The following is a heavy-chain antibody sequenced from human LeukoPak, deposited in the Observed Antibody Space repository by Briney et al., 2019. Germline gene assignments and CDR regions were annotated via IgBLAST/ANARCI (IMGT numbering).Heavy chain of an antibody. CDR1: GFTFSSYA. Sequence: GGSLRLSCTASGFTFSSYAMTWVRQAPGKGLEWLSVISGSGGSTYHADSVKGRFTISRDNSKNTLFLQMNSLRAEDTAVYYCTKKTSYYDSSGALDYWGQGTLVTVSS. CDR2: ISGSGGST. D-gene: IGHD3-22*01. V-gene: IGHV3-23*01. J-gene: IGHJ4*02. CDR3: TKKTSYYDSSGALDY.